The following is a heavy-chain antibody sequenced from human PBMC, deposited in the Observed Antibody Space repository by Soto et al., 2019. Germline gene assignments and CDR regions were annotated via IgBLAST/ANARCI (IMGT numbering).Heavy chain of an antibody. D-gene: IGHD4-17*01. J-gene: IGHJ3*01. V-gene: IGHV4-30-2*01. CDR3: ASWDDGASLGV. Sequence: QLQLQESGSGLVKPSQTLSLTCAVSGGSISSSGYSWNWIRQPPGEALEWIGYITHSGKTYYNPSLKSRVTKSLXTSKNQFSLKLNSVTAADTAVYYRASWDDGASLGVWGQGTMVTVSS. CDR2: ITHSGKT. CDR1: GGSISSSGYS.